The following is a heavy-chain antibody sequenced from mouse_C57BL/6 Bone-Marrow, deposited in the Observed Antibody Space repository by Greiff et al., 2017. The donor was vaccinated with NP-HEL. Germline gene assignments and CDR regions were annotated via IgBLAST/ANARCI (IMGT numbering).Heavy chain of an antibody. CDR3: ARGYYGSPDYAMDY. Sequence: QVQLKQPGAELVKPGASVKLSCKASGYTFTSYWMHWVKQRPGQGLEWIGMIHPNSGSTNYNEKFKSKATLTVDKSSSTAYMQLSSLTSEDSAVYYCARGYYGSPDYAMDYWGQGTSVTVSS. CDR1: GYTFTSYW. CDR2: IHPNSGST. D-gene: IGHD1-1*01. J-gene: IGHJ4*01. V-gene: IGHV1-64*01.